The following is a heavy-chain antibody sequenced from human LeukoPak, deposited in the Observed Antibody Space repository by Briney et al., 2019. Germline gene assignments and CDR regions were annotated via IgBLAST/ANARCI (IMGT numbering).Heavy chain of an antibody. CDR2: ISGSSGII. V-gene: IGHV3-48*01. Sequence: GGSLRLSCAASGFTFNTYTMNWVRQAPGKGLEWVSYISGSSGIIDYADSARGRFTISRDNAKNSLYLQMNSLRAEDTAVYYCARDRDSYGSGSSASYWGQGTLVTVSS. CDR3: ARDRDSYGSGSSASY. J-gene: IGHJ4*02. CDR1: GFTFNTYT. D-gene: IGHD3-10*01.